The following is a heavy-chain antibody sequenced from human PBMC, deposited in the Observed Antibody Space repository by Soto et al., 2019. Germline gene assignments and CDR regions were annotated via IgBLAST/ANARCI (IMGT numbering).Heavy chain of an antibody. D-gene: IGHD3-16*01. CDR3: AREGADGRPF. Sequence: VPLQQSGPRLVKPSETLSLTCTISGGSVRAYSWGCTRQPAGKGLEWLGRVYSDGNTKYHPSLKSRVTMAVDTARNQFALKLTSVTAADAAMYYCAREGADGRPFWGQGTLVTVSS. J-gene: IGHJ4*02. CDR2: VYSDGNT. V-gene: IGHV4-4*07. CDR1: GGSVRAYS.